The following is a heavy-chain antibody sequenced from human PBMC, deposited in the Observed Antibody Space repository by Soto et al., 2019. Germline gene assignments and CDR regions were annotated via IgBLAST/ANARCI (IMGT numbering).Heavy chain of an antibody. CDR3: AKLVDIVATCPNY. CDR2: ISGSGGST. V-gene: IGHV3-23*01. D-gene: IGHD5-12*01. CDR1: GFTFSSYA. J-gene: IGHJ4*02. Sequence: GGSVRLAXAASGFTFSSYAMSWVRQAPGKGLEWVSAISGSGGSTYYADSVKGRFTISRDNSKNTLYLQMNSLRAEDTAVYYCAKLVDIVATCPNYWGQGTLVTVSS.